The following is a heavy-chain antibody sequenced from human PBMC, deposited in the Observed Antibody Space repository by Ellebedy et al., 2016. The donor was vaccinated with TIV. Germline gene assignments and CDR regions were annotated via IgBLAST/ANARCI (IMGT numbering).Heavy chain of an antibody. CDR1: GSPFAIYS. CDR2: IPGSSSPL. CDR3: ATSTGHLDH. J-gene: IGHJ4*02. Sequence: GGSLRLSXAASGSPFAIYSMNWVRQAPGKGLEWVSYIPGSSSPLYYADSVKGRFTVTRDNAKNSLLLQMNSLRDEGTAVYYYATSTGHLDHWGQGTLVTVSS. V-gene: IGHV3-48*02. D-gene: IGHD1-1*01.